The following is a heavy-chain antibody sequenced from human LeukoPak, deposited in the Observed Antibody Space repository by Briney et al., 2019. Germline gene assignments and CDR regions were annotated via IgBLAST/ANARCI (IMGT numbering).Heavy chain of an antibody. CDR2: ISYDGSNK. CDR3: ARADHSRSAAEYFQH. CDR1: GFTFSSWW. D-gene: IGHD1-14*01. V-gene: IGHV3-30-3*01. J-gene: IGHJ1*01. Sequence: PGGSLRLSCAASGFTFSSWWMSWVCQAPGKGLEWVAVISYDGSNKYYADSVKGRFTISRDNSKNTLYLQMNSLRAEDTAVYYCARADHSRSAAEYFQHWGQGTLVTVSS.